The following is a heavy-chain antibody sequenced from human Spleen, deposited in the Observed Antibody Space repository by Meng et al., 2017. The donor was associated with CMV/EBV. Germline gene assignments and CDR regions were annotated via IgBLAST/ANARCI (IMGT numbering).Heavy chain of an antibody. V-gene: IGHV3-9*01. CDR1: GFTFSIYA. CDR2: ISWNSGSI. CDR3: AKGRYYDSSGYLIDY. D-gene: IGHD3-22*01. J-gene: IGHJ4*02. Sequence: SLKISCAASGFTFSIYAMHWVRQAPGKGLEWVSGISWNSGSIGYADSVKGRFTISRDNAKNSLYLQMNSLRAEDTALYYCAKGRYYDSSGYLIDYWGQGTLVTVSS.